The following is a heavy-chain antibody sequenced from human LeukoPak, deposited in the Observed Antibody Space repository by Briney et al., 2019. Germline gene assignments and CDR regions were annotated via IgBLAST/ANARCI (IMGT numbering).Heavy chain of an antibody. D-gene: IGHD1-26*01. V-gene: IGHV1-3*01. CDR3: ARDLGGTYSSYFDY. CDR2: INAGNGNT. J-gene: IGHJ4*02. CDR1: GYTFTTYA. Sequence: ASVKVSCKASGYTFTTYAMNWVRQAPGQRLEWMGWINAGNGNTKYSQKFQGRVTITRDTSASTAYMELSSLRSEDTAVYYCARDLGGTYSSYFDYWGQGTLVTVSS.